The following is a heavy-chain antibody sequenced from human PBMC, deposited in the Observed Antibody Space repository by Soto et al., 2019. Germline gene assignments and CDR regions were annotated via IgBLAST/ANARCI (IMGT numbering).Heavy chain of an antibody. CDR1: GYTFTGYY. V-gene: IGHV1-2*02. J-gene: IGHJ4*02. Sequence: QVQLVQSGAEVKKPGASVKVSCKASGYTFTGYYMHWVRQAPGQGLEWMGWINPNSGGTNYAQKFQGRVTMTRDTSLSTAYMELSRLRSDDTAVYYCARAPRYDFWSGYYQGGGDYWGQGTLVTVSS. CDR2: INPNSGGT. D-gene: IGHD3-3*01. CDR3: ARAPRYDFWSGYYQGGGDY.